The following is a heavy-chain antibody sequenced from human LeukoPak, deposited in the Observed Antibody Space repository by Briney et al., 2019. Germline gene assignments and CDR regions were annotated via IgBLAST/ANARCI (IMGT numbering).Heavy chain of an antibody. Sequence: ETLSLTCTVSGGSITTSGYYWGWIRQAPGNGLEWVSSISSSSSYIYYADSVKGRFTISRDNAKNSLYLQMNSLRAEDTAVYYCARDRDGYNYDYWGQGTLVTVSS. V-gene: IGHV3-21*01. CDR2: ISSSSSYI. D-gene: IGHD5-24*01. CDR3: ARDRDGYNYDY. CDR1: GGSITTSGYY. J-gene: IGHJ4*02.